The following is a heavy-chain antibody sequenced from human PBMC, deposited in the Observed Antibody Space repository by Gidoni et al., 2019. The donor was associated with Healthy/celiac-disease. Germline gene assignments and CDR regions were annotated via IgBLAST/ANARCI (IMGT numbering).Heavy chain of an antibody. V-gene: IGHV1-69*01. J-gene: IGHJ6*02. CDR1: GGTFSSYA. CDR3: GALLDCSGGSCPRYYYYYGMDV. Sequence: QVQLVQSGAAVKKPGSSVKVSCKASGGTFSSYALSWVQQAPGKGLEWMGGIIPIFGTANYAQKFQGRVTITADESTSTAYMELSSLRSEDTAVYYCGALLDCSGGSCPRYYYYYGMDVWGQGTTVTVSS. D-gene: IGHD2-15*01. CDR2: IIPIFGTA.